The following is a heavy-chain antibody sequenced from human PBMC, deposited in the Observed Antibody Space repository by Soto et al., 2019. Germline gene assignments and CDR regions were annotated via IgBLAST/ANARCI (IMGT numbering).Heavy chain of an antibody. CDR2: ISAYNGNT. J-gene: IGHJ6*02. D-gene: IGHD3-10*01. CDR3: AKPCGRGVNMYYYYGMDV. Sequence: ASVKVSCKASGYTFTSYGISWVRQAPGQGLEWMGWISAYNGNTNYAQKLQGRVTMTTDTSTSTAYMELRSLRSDDTAVYYCAKPCGRGVNMYYYYGMDVWGQGTTVTVSS. V-gene: IGHV1-18*01. CDR1: GYTFTSYG.